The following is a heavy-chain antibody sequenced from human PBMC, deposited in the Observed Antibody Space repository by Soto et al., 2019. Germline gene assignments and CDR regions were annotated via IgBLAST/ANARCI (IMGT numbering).Heavy chain of an antibody. CDR2: IVVGSGNT. D-gene: IGHD1-1*01. Sequence: SVKVSCKASGFTFTSSAVQWVRQARGQRLEWIGWIVVGSGNTNYAQKFQERVTITRDMSTSTAYMELSSLRSEDTAVYYCAAESADDERYYYYGMVVWGQGTTVTVSS. CDR3: AAESADDERYYYYGMVV. J-gene: IGHJ6*02. V-gene: IGHV1-58*01. CDR1: GFTFTSSA.